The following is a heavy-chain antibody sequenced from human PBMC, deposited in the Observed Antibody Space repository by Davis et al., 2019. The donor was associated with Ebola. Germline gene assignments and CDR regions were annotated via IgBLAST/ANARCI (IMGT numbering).Heavy chain of an antibody. CDR2: INHSGST. Sequence: SETLSLTCTLSGGSVSSGSYYWSWIRQPPGKGLEWIGEINHSGSTNYNPSLKSRVTISVDTSKNQFSLKLSSVTAADTAVYYCARARVVVVAATEVYYYYGMDVWGQGTTVTVSS. V-gene: IGHV4-39*07. D-gene: IGHD2-15*01. J-gene: IGHJ6*02. CDR1: GGSVSSGSYY. CDR3: ARARVVVVAATEVYYYYGMDV.